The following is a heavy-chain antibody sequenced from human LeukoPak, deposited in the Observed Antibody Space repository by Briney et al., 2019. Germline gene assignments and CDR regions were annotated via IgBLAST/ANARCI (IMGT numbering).Heavy chain of an antibody. J-gene: IGHJ4*02. V-gene: IGHV4-30-2*01. CDR2: IYHSGST. Sequence: SETLSLTCAVSGGSISSGGYSWSWIRQPPGKGLEWIGYIYHSGSTYYSPSLKSRVTISVDRSKNQFSLKLSSVTAADTAVYYCARATNYYGSGSYGFDYWGQGTLVTVSS. CDR1: GGSISSGGYS. D-gene: IGHD3-10*01. CDR3: ARATNYYGSGSYGFDY.